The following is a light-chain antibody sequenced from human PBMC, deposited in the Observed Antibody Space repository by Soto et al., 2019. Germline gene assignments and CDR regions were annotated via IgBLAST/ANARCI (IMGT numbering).Light chain of an antibody. Sequence: EIVMTQSPVTLSVSPGERATLYCRASQTVTSNLAWYQQKPGQPPRLLIYGASTRATGLPDRFSGSGSGTEFTLTISSLQSEDVAVYFCQQYHGWPSLTFGGGTKVDIK. CDR1: QTVTSN. J-gene: IGKJ4*01. CDR2: GAS. CDR3: QQYHGWPSLT. V-gene: IGKV3-15*01.